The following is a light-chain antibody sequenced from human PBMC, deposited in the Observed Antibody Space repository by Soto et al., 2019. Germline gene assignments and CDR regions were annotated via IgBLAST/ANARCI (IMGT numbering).Light chain of an antibody. V-gene: IGKV3-11*01. CDR1: QSVSSY. Sequence: EIVLTQSPGTLSLSPGERATLSCRASQSVSSYLAWYQQKPGQAPRLLIYDASTRATGISARFSGSGSGTDFTLTISSLEPEDFAMYYCQQRSNWPVPFGQGTKVXIK. CDR3: QQRSNWPVP. J-gene: IGKJ1*01. CDR2: DAS.